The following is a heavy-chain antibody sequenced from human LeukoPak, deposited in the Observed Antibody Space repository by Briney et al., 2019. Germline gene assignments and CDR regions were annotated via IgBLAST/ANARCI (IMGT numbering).Heavy chain of an antibody. CDR2: IHHSGST. V-gene: IGHV4-38-2*02. CDR1: GYSISSGYC. Sequence: PSETLSLTCTVSGYSISSGYCWGWIRQPPGKGLEWIGSIHHSGSTYYNPSLKSRVTTSVDTSKNQFSLKVSSVTAADTAVYYCVRSSSSIFDYWGQGTLVTVSS. J-gene: IGHJ4*02. D-gene: IGHD6-6*01. CDR3: VRSSSSIFDY.